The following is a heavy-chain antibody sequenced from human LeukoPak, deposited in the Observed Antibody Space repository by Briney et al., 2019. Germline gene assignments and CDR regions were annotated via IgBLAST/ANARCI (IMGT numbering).Heavy chain of an antibody. CDR1: GYTFSNYD. V-gene: IGHV1-8*01. D-gene: IGHD3-10*01. J-gene: IGHJ5*02. CDR3: ARMTHYGLGPNPNWFDP. CDR2: MIPKSGNT. Sequence: AASVKVSCKASGYTFSNYDINWVRQAPGQGLEWMGWMIPKSGNTDYAQKFQGRVTMTRDTSISTAYMELSSLTYEDTAVYYCARMTHYGLGPNPNWFDPWGQGTLVTVSS.